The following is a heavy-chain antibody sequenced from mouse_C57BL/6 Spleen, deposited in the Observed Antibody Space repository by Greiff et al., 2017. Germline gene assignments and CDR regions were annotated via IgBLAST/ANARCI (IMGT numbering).Heavy chain of an antibody. V-gene: IGHV2-6*03. CDR2: IWSDGST. CDR3: ARPLYYGSSYAMDY. Sequence: QVQLKESGPGLVAPSQSLSITCTVSGFSLTSYGVHWVRQPPGKGPEWLVVIWSDGSTTYNSALKSRLSISKDNSKSQVFLKMNSLQTDDTAMYYCARPLYYGSSYAMDYWGQGTSVTVSS. J-gene: IGHJ4*01. CDR1: GFSLTSYG. D-gene: IGHD1-1*01.